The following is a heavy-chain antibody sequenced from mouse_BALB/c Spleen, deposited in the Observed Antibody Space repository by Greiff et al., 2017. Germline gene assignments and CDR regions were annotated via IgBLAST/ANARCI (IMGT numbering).Heavy chain of an antibody. Sequence: VQLVESGAELARPGASVKMSCKASGYTFTSYTMHWVKQRPGQGLEWIGYINPSSGYTNYNQKFKDKATLTADKSSSTAYMQLSSLTSEDSAVYYCARRIPGTGYAMDYWGQGTSVTVSS. CDR1: GYTFTSYT. CDR2: INPSSGYT. D-gene: IGHD4-1*01. J-gene: IGHJ4*01. V-gene: IGHV1-4*01. CDR3: ARRIPGTGYAMDY.